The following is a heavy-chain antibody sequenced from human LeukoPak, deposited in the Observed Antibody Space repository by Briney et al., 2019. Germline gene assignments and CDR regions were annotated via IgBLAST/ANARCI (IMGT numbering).Heavy chain of an antibody. J-gene: IGHJ4*02. CDR1: GFTFSNFW. CDR3: ATRGRDGYSY. Sequence: GGSLRLSCAASGFTFSNFWMNRVRQAPGKGLEWVSYISSSSSTIYYADSVKGRFTISRDNAKNSLYLQMNSLRAEDTAVYYCATRGRDGYSYWGQGTLVTVSS. D-gene: IGHD5-24*01. V-gene: IGHV3-48*04. CDR2: ISSSSSTI.